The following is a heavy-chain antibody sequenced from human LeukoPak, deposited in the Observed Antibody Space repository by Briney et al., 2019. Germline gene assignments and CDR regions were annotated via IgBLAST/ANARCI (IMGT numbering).Heavy chain of an antibody. V-gene: IGHV3-48*03. D-gene: IGHD5-12*01. J-gene: IGHJ6*04. CDR3: ARDGSLWSGYSGYPY. CDR1: GFIFSSYE. Sequence: GSLRLSCAASGFIFSSYEMNWVRQAPGRGLEWVSYISSSGSPIYYADSVKGRFTISRDNAKNSLYLQMNSLRAEDTAVYYCARDGSLWSGYSGYPYWGKGTTVTVSS. CDR2: ISSSGSPI.